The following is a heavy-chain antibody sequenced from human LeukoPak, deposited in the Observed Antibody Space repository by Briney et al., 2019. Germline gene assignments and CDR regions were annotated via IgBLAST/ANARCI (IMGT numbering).Heavy chain of an antibody. V-gene: IGHV3-11*01. CDR3: ATRVYCGGDCYSSHGMDV. Sequence: GGSLRLSCAASGFTFSDYHMSWIRQAPGKGLEWISYINTSGSTIYYADSVKGRFTIPRDNAKNSLYLQMNSLRPEDTAVYYCATRVYCGGDCYSSHGMDVWGPGTTVTVSS. CDR1: GFTFSDYH. CDR2: INTSGSTI. D-gene: IGHD2-21*02. J-gene: IGHJ6*02.